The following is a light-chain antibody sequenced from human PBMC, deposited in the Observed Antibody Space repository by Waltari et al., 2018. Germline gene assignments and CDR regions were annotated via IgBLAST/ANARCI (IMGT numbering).Light chain of an antibody. CDR3: QQYFDNPRT. J-gene: IGKJ2*01. Sequence: EIVITQSSESLAVSLGDTATITCKSSQSILYTSNNKNYLAWYQQKPGQPPRLLIYWASSRDSGVPDRFSGSGSGTDFTLTISSLQAEDVAVYYCQQYFDNPRTFGQGTRLEIK. V-gene: IGKV4-1*01. CDR1: QSILYTSNNKNY. CDR2: WAS.